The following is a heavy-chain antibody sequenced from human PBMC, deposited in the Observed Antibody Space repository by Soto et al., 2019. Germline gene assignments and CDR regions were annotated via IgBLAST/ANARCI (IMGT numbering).Heavy chain of an antibody. CDR2: ISYDGSNK. J-gene: IGHJ4*02. Sequence: QVQLVESGGGVDQPGRSLRLSCAASGFTFSSYGMDWVRQAPGTGLVWVAVISYDGSNKCYADSVKGRFTISRDNSKNTLYLQMNSLRAEDTAVYYCAKSYGDYDGAYDYWGQGTLVTVSS. V-gene: IGHV3-30*18. CDR3: AKSYGDYDGAYDY. CDR1: GFTFSSYG. D-gene: IGHD4-17*01.